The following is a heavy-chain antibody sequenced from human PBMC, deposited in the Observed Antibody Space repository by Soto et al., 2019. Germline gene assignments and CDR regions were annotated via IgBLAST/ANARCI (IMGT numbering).Heavy chain of an antibody. CDR1: GFTFSNYW. CDR3: ARDTYSSSWYQD. V-gene: IGHV3-74*01. J-gene: IGHJ4*02. Sequence: EVQLVESGGVLVQPGGSLRLSCAASGFTFSNYWMHWVRQAPGKGLVWVSRINSDGSSTTYADSVKGRFTISRDNAKNTLYLQMNSLRAEDTAVYYCARDTYSSSWYQDWGQGTLVTVSS. D-gene: IGHD6-13*01. CDR2: INSDGSST.